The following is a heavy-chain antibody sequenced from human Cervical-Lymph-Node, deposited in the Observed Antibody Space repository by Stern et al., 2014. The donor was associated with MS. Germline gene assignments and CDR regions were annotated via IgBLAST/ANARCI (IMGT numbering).Heavy chain of an antibody. CDR1: GIIFGDFV. V-gene: IGHV3-9*01. CDR2: ISWNSGDN. Sequence: EVQLVESGGGSVQPGGSLRLSCAASGIIFGDFVMHWVRQAPGKGLEWGAGISWNSGDNAYTDSVKGRFTISRDNAKNSLYLHMNSLRAEDTALYYCAKDLGEVFYYGMDVWGQGTTVTVSS. CDR3: AKDLGEVFYYGMDV. J-gene: IGHJ6*02. D-gene: IGHD2-21*01.